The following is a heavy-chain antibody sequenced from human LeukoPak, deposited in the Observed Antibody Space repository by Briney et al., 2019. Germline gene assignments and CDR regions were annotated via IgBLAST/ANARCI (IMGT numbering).Heavy chain of an antibody. V-gene: IGHV3-33*01. CDR1: GFTFSGYG. J-gene: IGHJ4*02. CDR2: IWYDGSNK. Sequence: PGGSLRLSCAASGFTFSGYGMHWVRQAPGKGLEGVAVIWYDGSNKYYADSVNGRFTISRDNSKNTLYLQMNSLRAEGTAVYYCARGGPVPAAGGYFDYWGQGTLVTVSS. CDR3: ARGGPVPAAGGYFDY. D-gene: IGHD2-2*01.